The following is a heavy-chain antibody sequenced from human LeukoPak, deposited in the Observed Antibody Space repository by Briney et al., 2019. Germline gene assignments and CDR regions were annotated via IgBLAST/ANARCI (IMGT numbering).Heavy chain of an antibody. CDR2: IYYSGST. V-gene: IGHV4-59*01. Sequence: PSETLSLTCTVSGGSISSYYWSWIRQPPGKGLEWIGYIYYSGSTNYNPSLKSRVTISVDTSKNQFSLKLSSVTAADTAVYYCARKSGSGYAYYFDYWGQGTLVTVSS. CDR1: GGSISSYY. CDR3: ARKSGSGYAYYFDY. D-gene: IGHD3-22*01. J-gene: IGHJ4*02.